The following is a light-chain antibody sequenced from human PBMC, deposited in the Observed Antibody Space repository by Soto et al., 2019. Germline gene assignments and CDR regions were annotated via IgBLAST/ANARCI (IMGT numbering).Light chain of an antibody. J-gene: IGKJ4*01. CDR1: HSVSSSY. Sequence: IVLTQSPGTLSLSPGEIATLSFRASHSVSSSYLAWYQQKPGQAPRLLIYRVSSRATGIPDRFSGSGSGTDFTLTISRLEPEDFAVYYCQQYGNVPLTFGGGTKVDI. CDR2: RVS. V-gene: IGKV3-20*01. CDR3: QQYGNVPLT.